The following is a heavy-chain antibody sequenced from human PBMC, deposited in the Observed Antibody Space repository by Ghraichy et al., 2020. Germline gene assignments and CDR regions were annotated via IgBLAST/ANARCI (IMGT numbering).Heavy chain of an antibody. Sequence: ASVKVSCKASGYTFTSYGINWVRQAPGQGPEWMGWISAYNGDTNYAQILQGRVTMTTDTSTSTAYMELRSLRSDDTAVYYCARAPHCSSTSCYSKPFDYWGQGTLVTVSS. J-gene: IGHJ4*02. V-gene: IGHV1-18*01. CDR1: GYTFTSYG. CDR2: ISAYNGDT. D-gene: IGHD2-2*01. CDR3: ARAPHCSSTSCYSKPFDY.